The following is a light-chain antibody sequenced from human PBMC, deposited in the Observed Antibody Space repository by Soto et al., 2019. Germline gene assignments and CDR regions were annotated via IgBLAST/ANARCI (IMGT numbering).Light chain of an antibody. J-gene: IGLJ1*01. CDR2: DVT. CDR1: SSDIGNYNY. V-gene: IGLV2-14*03. Sequence: QSALTQPASVSGSPGQSITISCTGTSSDIGNYNYVSWYQHHPGKAPKVIIYDVTNRPSGVSNRFSGSKSGNTASLTISGLQAEDEADYYCSSYRSTSSLGVFGTGTKVTVL. CDR3: SSYRSTSSLGV.